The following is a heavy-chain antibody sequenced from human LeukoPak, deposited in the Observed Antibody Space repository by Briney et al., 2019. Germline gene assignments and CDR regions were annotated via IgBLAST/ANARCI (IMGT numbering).Heavy chain of an antibody. CDR2: INYSGNT. CDR1: GDSISSYY. D-gene: IGHD4-17*01. V-gene: IGHV4-59*01. Sequence: TSETLSLTCTVSGDSISSYYWSWIRQPPGKGLEWMGYINYSGNTNYNPSLKSRVTISVDTSKSQFSLRLTSVTAADTAVYYCAREGRQDYVYFDCWGQGTLVTVSS. CDR3: AREGRQDYVYFDC. J-gene: IGHJ4*02.